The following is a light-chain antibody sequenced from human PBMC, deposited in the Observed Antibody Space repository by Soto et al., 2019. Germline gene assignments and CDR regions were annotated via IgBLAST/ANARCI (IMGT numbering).Light chain of an antibody. V-gene: IGKV3-11*01. CDR2: GAS. Sequence: EIVLTQSPASLTLSPGERATVSCRASQSVDSHLVWYQQKPGQAPRLLIFGASNRATGIPARFSGSGSGTDFTLAINRLEPDDFAVYYCQQRNDWPITFGQGTRLEIK. J-gene: IGKJ5*01. CDR1: QSVDSH. CDR3: QQRNDWPIT.